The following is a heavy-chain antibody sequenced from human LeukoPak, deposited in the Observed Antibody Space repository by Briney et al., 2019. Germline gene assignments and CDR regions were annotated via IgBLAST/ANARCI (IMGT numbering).Heavy chain of an antibody. D-gene: IGHD3-3*01. V-gene: IGHV4-39*01. CDR2: IYYSGGT. Sequence: SETLSLTCTVSGGSISSSSYYWGWIRQPPGKGLEWIGSIYYSGGTYYNPSLKSRVTISVDTSKNQFSLKLSSVTAADTAVYYCARHQITIFGVVTYYFDYWGQGTLVTVSS. CDR1: GGSISSSSYY. J-gene: IGHJ4*02. CDR3: ARHQITIFGVVTYYFDY.